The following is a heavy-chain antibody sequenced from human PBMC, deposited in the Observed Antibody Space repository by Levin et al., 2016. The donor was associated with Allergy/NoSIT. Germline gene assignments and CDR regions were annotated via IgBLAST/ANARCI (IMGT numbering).Heavy chain of an antibody. D-gene: IGHD2/OR15-2a*01. J-gene: IGHJ3*02. CDR2: INYSGSA. CDR3: ASKKVIASHAFDI. Sequence: WIRQPPGKGLEWIGEINYSGSARYNPSLKSRVSISVDTSKNQISLKLSSVTAADTAIYYCASKKVIASHAFDIWGQGTLVTVSS. V-gene: IGHV4-34*01.